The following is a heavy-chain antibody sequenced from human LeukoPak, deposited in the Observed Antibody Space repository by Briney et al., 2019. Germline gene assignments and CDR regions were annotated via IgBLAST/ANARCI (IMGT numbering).Heavy chain of an antibody. Sequence: GGSLRLSCAASGFTFSSYGMHWVRQAPGQGLEWVAVISYDGSNKYFADSVKGRFTISRDNSKNTLYLQMNSLRAEDTAVYYCAKVLAGTFDYWGQGTLVTVSS. V-gene: IGHV3-30*18. D-gene: IGHD6-19*01. CDR1: GFTFSSYG. J-gene: IGHJ4*02. CDR3: AKVLAGTFDY. CDR2: ISYDGSNK.